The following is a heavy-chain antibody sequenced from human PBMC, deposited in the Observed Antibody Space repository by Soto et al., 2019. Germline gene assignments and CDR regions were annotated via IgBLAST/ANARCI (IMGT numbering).Heavy chain of an antibody. CDR2: INHSGST. V-gene: IGHV4-34*01. CDR3: ARGSRIMNDFWNPYPKLPLDY. J-gene: IGHJ4*02. CDR1: GASFSGYY. Sequence: SETLSLTCAVYGASFSGYYWNWIRQAPGKGLEWIGEINHSGSTKYNPSLKSRVIVSVDTSKNQFSLNLNSLTAADTAVYYCARGSRIMNDFWNPYPKLPLDYLVQGTSVT. D-gene: IGHD3-3*01.